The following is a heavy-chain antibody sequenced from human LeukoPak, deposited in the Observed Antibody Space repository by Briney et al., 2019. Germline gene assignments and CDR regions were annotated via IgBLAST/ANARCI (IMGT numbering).Heavy chain of an antibody. CDR3: TRQVESYGGYFDY. CDR2: IRSKANSYAP. V-gene: IGHV3-73*01. Sequence: PGGSLKLSCAASGFTFSGSAMHWVRQVSGRGLEWVGRIRSKANSYAPAYAASVKGRFTVSRDDSNNTAYLQMSSLTTEDTAVYYCTRQVESYGGYFDYWGRGILVTVSS. CDR1: GFTFSGSA. J-gene: IGHJ4*02. D-gene: IGHD3-16*01.